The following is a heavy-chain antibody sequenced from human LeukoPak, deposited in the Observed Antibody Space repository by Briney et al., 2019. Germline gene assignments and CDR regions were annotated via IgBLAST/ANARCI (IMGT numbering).Heavy chain of an antibody. CDR1: GFTFSSYS. CDR3: ARWESVAGTYY. Sequence: GGSLRLSCAASGFTFSSYSMNWVRQAPGKGLEWVSSISSSSSYIYYADSVKGRFTISRDNAKNSLYLQMHSLRAEDTAVYYCARWESVAGTYYWGQGTLVTVSS. D-gene: IGHD6-19*01. J-gene: IGHJ4*02. CDR2: ISSSSSYI. V-gene: IGHV3-21*01.